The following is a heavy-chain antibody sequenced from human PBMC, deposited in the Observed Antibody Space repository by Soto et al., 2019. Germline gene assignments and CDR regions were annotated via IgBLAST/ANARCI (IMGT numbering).Heavy chain of an antibody. J-gene: IGHJ4*02. CDR2: INPTSGGT. D-gene: IGHD4-17*01. CDR1: GYTFAAYY. Sequence: QVQLVQSGAEVKKPGASVKVSCKTSGYTFAAYYIHWIRQAPGQGLEWMGWINPTSGGTVYAQNFQGRVNMTRDPSISTAYMELRRLNSDDTAVYYCARDPDYGDYWGYFFDSWGQGTPVTVSS. CDR3: ARDPDYGDYWGYFFDS. V-gene: IGHV1-2*02.